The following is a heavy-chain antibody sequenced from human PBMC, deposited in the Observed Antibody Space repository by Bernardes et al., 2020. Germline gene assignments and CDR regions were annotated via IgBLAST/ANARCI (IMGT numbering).Heavy chain of an antibody. CDR1: GGSIRSSDYY. CDR2: IFYKGNT. Sequence: SETLSLTCTVSGGSIRSSDYYWGWIRQTPGQELEWIGNIFYKGNTYYNPSLESRVTISVDTSKSQFSLKLTSVTAADTAVYYCARRSYCSTTSCYPGTAWFDPWGQGTLVTVSS. D-gene: IGHD2-2*01. V-gene: IGHV4-39*01. CDR3: ARRSYCSTTSCYPGTAWFDP. J-gene: IGHJ5*02.